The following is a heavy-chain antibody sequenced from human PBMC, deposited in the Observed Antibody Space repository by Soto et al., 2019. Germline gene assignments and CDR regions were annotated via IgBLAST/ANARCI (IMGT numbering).Heavy chain of an antibody. J-gene: IGHJ6*02. D-gene: IGHD2-21*02. CDR2: ILHDGSKK. Sequence: QVQLVESGGGVVQPGRSLRLSCAASGFTFSSYGMHWVRQAPGQGLEWVAVILHDGSKKYYVDSVKCRFTISRDNAKNTLYLQMNSLRDDDSAVYYCAKDQEGDQSRYYYYGIDVWGQGTTVTVSS. CDR3: AKDQEGDQSRYYYYGIDV. V-gene: IGHV3-30*18. CDR1: GFTFSSYG.